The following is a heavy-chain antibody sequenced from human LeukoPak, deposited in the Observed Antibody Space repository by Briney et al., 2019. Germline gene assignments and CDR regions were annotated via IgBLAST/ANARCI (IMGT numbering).Heavy chain of an antibody. CDR1: GGSISSSSYY. Sequence: SETLSLTCTVSGGSISSSSYYWGWIRQPPGKGLEWIGDIYYSGSTNYNPSLKSRVTVSVDTSKNQFSLKLSSVTAADTAVYFCARAISGYYYYYMDVWGKGTTVTISS. D-gene: IGHD1-20*01. V-gene: IGHV4-61*05. CDR3: ARAISGYYYYYMDV. J-gene: IGHJ6*03. CDR2: IYYSGST.